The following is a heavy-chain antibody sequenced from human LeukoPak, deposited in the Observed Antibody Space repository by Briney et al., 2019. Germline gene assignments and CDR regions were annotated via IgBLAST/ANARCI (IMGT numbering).Heavy chain of an antibody. CDR3: ARAGDIVVVPAALAFDI. J-gene: IGHJ3*02. D-gene: IGHD2-2*01. V-gene: IGHV3-43*01. CDR1: GFTFHHYS. Sequence: GGSLRLSCAASGFTFHHYSMHWVRQPPGKGLEWVSLISWDGGITYYADSVKGRFTISRDNAKNSLYLQMNSLRAEDTAVYYCARAGDIVVVPAALAFDIWGQGTMVTVSS. CDR2: ISWDGGIT.